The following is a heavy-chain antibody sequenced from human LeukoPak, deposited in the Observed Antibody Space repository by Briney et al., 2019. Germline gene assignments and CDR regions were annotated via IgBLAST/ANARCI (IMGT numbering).Heavy chain of an antibody. Sequence: QPGGSLRLSCAASGFTFSSYEMNWVRQAPGKGLEWVSYISSSGSTIYYADSVKGRFTISRDNAKNSLYLQMNSLRAEDTAVYYCARDRGTVAAAGNFVNYYYYMDVWGKGTTVTVSS. D-gene: IGHD6-13*01. J-gene: IGHJ6*03. CDR2: ISSSGSTI. V-gene: IGHV3-48*03. CDR3: ARDRGTVAAAGNFVNYYYYMDV. CDR1: GFTFSSYE.